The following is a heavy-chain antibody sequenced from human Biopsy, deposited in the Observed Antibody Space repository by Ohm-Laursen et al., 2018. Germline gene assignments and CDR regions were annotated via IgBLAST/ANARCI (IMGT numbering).Heavy chain of an antibody. CDR1: GGSISSCY. V-gene: IGHV4-59*08. D-gene: IGHD2-15*01. CDR3: ARRGSGGRSFDH. J-gene: IGHJ4*02. Sequence: SETLSLTCAVSGGSISSCYWTWIRQPPGKGPEWIGDISDSGSTSYKPSLKSRVTISVDKSKNQFSLNLTSVTAADTAVYYCARRGSGGRSFDHWGQGTLVTVSS. CDR2: ISDSGST.